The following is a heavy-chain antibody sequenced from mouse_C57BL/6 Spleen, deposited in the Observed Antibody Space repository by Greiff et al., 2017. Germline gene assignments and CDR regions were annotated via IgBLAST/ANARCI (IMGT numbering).Heavy chain of an antibody. CDR3: ARGGTGPYYFDY. D-gene: IGHD4-1*01. CDR2: INPSSGYT. CDR1: GYTFTSYW. J-gene: IGHJ2*01. V-gene: IGHV1-7*01. Sequence: QVQLKQSGAELAKPGASVKLSCKASGYTFTSYWLHWVKQRPGQGLEWIGYINPSSGYTKYNQQVKDKATLTANKSSSTAYMQLSSLTYEDSAVYYCARGGTGPYYFDYWCQGTTLTVSS.